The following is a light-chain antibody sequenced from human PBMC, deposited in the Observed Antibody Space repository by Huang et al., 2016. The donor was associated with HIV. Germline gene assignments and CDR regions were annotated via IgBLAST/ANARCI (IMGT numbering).Light chain of an antibody. J-gene: IGKJ4*01. CDR3: QKSYTTPLT. V-gene: IGKV1-39*01. Sequence: DIQMTQSPSSLSASVGDRVTITCRASQSISAYLHWYQQKPGKAPKLLIYGASTLQSGVPSRFSGSGSGTDFTLTINSLQPEDFATYYCQKSYTTPLTFGGGTKVEI. CDR1: QSISAY. CDR2: GAS.